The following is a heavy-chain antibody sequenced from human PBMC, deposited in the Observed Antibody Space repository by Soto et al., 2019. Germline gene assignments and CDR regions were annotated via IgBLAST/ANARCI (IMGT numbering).Heavy chain of an antibody. D-gene: IGHD3-10*01. J-gene: IGHJ1*01. V-gene: IGHV4-30-4*01. CDR3: AQTDYGSGAYLI. CDR2: ICYTENA. CDR1: GDSISSVFYY. Sequence: QVQLQESGPRLVKPSQTLSLTCTVSGDSISSVFYYWSWIRQPPGKGLEWIGYICYTENAYYNPSLKSRVSMSVDTSKNEFSLRLTSVTSADTAVYYCAQTDYGSGAYLIWGQGTLVPVSS.